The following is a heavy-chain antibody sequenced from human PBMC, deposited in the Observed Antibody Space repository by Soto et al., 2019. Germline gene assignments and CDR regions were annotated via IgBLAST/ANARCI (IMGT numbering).Heavy chain of an antibody. CDR3: VTGICESSTNAGDY. J-gene: IGHJ4*02. CDR2: ISVSGT. V-gene: IGHV3-23*01. Sequence: GGSLRLSCAASGFTFSNYGMSWVRQAPGKGLEWVSAISVSGTYYTDSVKGRFTISRDNCKSTLYLQMNSLRAEDTALYYCVTGICESSTNAGDYSGQGTLITVSS. CDR1: GFTFSNYG. D-gene: IGHD2-15*01.